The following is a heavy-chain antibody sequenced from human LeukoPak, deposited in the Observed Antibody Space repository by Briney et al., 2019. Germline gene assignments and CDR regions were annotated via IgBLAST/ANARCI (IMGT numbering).Heavy chain of an antibody. J-gene: IGHJ4*02. CDR1: GGSFSGYY. CDR3: ARSSSWFPLFDY. D-gene: IGHD6-13*01. Sequence: SETLSLTCAVYGGSFSGYYWSWIRQPPGKGLEWIGEINHSGSTNYNPSLKSRVTISVDTSKNQFSLKLSSVTAADTAVYYCARSSSWFPLFDYWGQGTLVTVSS. V-gene: IGHV4-34*01. CDR2: INHSGST.